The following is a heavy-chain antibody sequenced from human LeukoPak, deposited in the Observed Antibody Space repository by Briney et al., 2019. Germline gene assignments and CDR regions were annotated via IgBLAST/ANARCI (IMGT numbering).Heavy chain of an antibody. D-gene: IGHD1-26*01. CDR2: ISFSGST. V-gene: IGHV4-39*01. CDR1: GFTFSDYY. CDR3: ARLVGATTPDY. J-gene: IGHJ4*02. Sequence: GSLRLSCAASGFTFSDYYWGWIRQPPGKGLEWIGSISFSGSTYYNPSLKSRVTISVDTSKDQFSLKLTSVSAADTAVYYCARLVGATTPDYWGQGTLVTVSS.